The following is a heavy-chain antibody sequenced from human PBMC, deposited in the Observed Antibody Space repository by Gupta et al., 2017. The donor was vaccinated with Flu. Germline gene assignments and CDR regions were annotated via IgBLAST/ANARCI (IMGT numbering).Heavy chain of an antibody. CDR3: ARCHLGYCDGVGCHGDALDG. J-gene: IGHJ3*01. CDR1: GFTFGMNG. CDR2: IWYDGSNK. D-gene: IGHD2-15*01. V-gene: IGHV3-33*01. Sequence: VQLVESGGGVVQPGGSLRLSCAASGFTFGMNGMHWVRQGPGKGLEWVAIIWYDGSNKYYAVSVNGRFTISRDNSRNIVYLEMNSLRAEDTAVYDCARCHLGYCDGVGCHGDALDGWGQGTTVTVAS.